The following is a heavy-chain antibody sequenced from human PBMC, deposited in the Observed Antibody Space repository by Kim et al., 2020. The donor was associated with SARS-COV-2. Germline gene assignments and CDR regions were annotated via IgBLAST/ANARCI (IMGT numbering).Heavy chain of an antibody. Sequence: GESLQISCKGSGYSFTSYWIGWVRQMPGKGLEWMGIIYPGDSDTRYSPSFQGQVTISADKSISTAYLQWSSLKASDTAMYYCARGGSYYKSYNWFDPWGQGTLVTVSS. CDR1: GYSFTSYW. CDR3: ARGGSYYKSYNWFDP. D-gene: IGHD1-26*01. CDR2: IYPGDSDT. J-gene: IGHJ5*02. V-gene: IGHV5-51*01.